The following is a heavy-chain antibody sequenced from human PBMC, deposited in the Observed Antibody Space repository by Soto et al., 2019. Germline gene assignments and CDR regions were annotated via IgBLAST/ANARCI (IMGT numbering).Heavy chain of an antibody. CDR1: GFTFSSYA. J-gene: IGHJ3*02. Sequence: QPGGSLRLSCAASGFTFSSYAMSWVRQAPGKGLEWVSAISGSGGSTYYADSVKGRFTISRDNSKNTLYLQMNSLRAEDTAVYYCAKDIVVVVAAGHAFDIWGQGTMVTVSS. D-gene: IGHD2-15*01. V-gene: IGHV3-23*01. CDR2: ISGSGGST. CDR3: AKDIVVVVAAGHAFDI.